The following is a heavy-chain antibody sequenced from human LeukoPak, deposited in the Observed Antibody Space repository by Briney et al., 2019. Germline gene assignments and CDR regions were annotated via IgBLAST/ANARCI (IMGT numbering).Heavy chain of an antibody. D-gene: IGHD4-17*01. CDR3: ARRHDYGADY. CDR2: LYYSGNT. V-gene: IGHV4-59*08. CDR1: GGSISSYY. Sequence: PSETLSLTCTVSGGSISSYYWSWIRQPPGKGLEWIGYLYYSGNTNYNPSLKSRVTMSVDMSNNQFSLKLSSVTAADTAVYYCARRHDYGADYWGQGTLVTVSS. J-gene: IGHJ4*02.